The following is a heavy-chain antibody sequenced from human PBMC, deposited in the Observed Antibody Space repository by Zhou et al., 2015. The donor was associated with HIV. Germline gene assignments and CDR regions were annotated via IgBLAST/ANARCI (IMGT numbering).Heavy chain of an antibody. CDR3: ARGGELDYDFWSGYIEY. Sequence: QVQLVESGGGVVQPGRSLRLSCAASGFTFSSYSMHWVRQAPDKGLEWVAVISYDGSNKYSADSVMGRFTISRDNSKNTLYLHMNSLRAEDTAVYYCARGGELDYDFWSGYIEYWGHGTLVTVSS. J-gene: IGHJ4*01. CDR1: GFTFSSYS. D-gene: IGHD3-3*01. V-gene: IGHV3-30-3*01. CDR2: ISYDGSNK.